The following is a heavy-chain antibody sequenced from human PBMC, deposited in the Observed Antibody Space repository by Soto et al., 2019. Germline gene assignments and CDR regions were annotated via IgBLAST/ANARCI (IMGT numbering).Heavy chain of an antibody. D-gene: IGHD4-17*01. CDR1: GGSISSSNW. Sequence: SETLSLTCAVSGGSISSSNWWSWVRQPPGKGLEWIGEIYHSGSTNYNPSLKSRVTISVDKSKNQFSLKLSSVTAADTAVYYCASRGWGGDYGYYWGQGTLVTVSS. CDR2: IYHSGST. J-gene: IGHJ4*02. CDR3: ASRGWGGDYGYY. V-gene: IGHV4-4*02.